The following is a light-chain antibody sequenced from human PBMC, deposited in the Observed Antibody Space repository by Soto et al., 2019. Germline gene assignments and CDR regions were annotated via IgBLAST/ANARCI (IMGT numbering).Light chain of an antibody. CDR1: QSISSW. J-gene: IGKJ3*01. V-gene: IGKV1-5*03. CDR2: KAS. Sequence: DIQMTQSPSTLSASVGDRVTITCRASQSISSWLAWYQQKPGKAPKLLIYKASSLESGVPSRFSGSGSGTEFTLTISSLRPEDSAVYYCQQSSSAPLTFGPGTKVDIK. CDR3: QQSSSAPLT.